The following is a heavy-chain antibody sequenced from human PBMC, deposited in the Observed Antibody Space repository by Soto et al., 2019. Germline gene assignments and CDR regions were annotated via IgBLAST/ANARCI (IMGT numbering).Heavy chain of an antibody. J-gene: IGHJ4*02. CDR1: GVSIRSYY. Sequence: PSDTLSLTCTVSGVSIRSYYWSWIRQPPGKGLEWIGYIYYSGSTNYNSSLKSRVTMSVDTSKSQFSLKLRSVTAADTAVYYCARGGAQISSLTTFDYWGQGTLVTVSS. CDR3: ARGGAQISSLTTFDY. D-gene: IGHD3-16*01. CDR2: IYYSGST. V-gene: IGHV4-59*07.